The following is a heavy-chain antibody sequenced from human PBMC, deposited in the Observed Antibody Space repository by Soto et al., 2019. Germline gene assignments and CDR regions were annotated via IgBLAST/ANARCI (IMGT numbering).Heavy chain of an antibody. CDR1: GYTFNAYF. J-gene: IGHJ4*02. V-gene: IGHV1-2*02. CDR3: ARDPDYGDYWGYYFDY. Sequence: QVQLVQSGAEVKKPGASVKVSCKTSGYTFNAYFIHWVRQAPVQGLEWLGWLNPTSGVTNYAQEFQGRVTLTRDTSISTAYMELTSLQSDDTGVYYCARDPDYGDYWGYYFDYWGQGTLVTVSS. D-gene: IGHD4-17*01. CDR2: LNPTSGVT.